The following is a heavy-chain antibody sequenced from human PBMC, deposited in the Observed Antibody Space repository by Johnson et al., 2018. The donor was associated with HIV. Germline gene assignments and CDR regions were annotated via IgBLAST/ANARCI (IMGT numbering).Heavy chain of an antibody. V-gene: IGHV3-30-3*01. CDR2: ISYGGSKK. D-gene: IGHD3-9*01. J-gene: IGHJ3*02. CDR1: GFTFSSYA. CDR3: ARDQRYFDWLNDAFDI. Sequence: QVQLVESGGGVVQPGRSLRLSCAASGFTFSSYAMHWVRQAPGKGLEWVAVISYGGSKKYYADSVKGRLTISRDNAKNSLYLQMNSLRAEDTAVYYCARDQRYFDWLNDAFDIWGQGTMVTVSS.